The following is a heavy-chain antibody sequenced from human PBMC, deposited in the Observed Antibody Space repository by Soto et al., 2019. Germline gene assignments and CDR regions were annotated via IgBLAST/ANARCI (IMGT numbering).Heavy chain of an antibody. CDR1: GGSISSYY. V-gene: IGHV4-59*01. CDR2: IYYSGST. Sequence: PSETLSLTCTVSGGSISSYYWSWIRQPPGKGLEWIGYIYYSGSTNYNPSLKSRVTISVDTSKNQFSLKLSSVTAADTAVYYCASVSYDFWSGYYYYYYMDVWGKGTTVTVSS. J-gene: IGHJ6*03. CDR3: ASVSYDFWSGYYYYYYMDV. D-gene: IGHD3-3*01.